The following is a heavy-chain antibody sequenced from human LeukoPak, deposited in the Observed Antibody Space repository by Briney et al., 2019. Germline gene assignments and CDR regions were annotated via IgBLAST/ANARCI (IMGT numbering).Heavy chain of an antibody. D-gene: IGHD2-2*01. Sequence: VASVKVPCKASGGTFSSYAIGWVRQAPGQGLEWMGGIIPIFGTANYAQKFQGRVTITTDESTSTAYMELSSLRSEDTAVYYCARGQGASVYQLLWAMDVWGKGTTVTVSS. CDR1: GGTFSSYA. CDR2: IIPIFGTA. J-gene: IGHJ6*03. CDR3: ARGQGASVYQLLWAMDV. V-gene: IGHV1-69*05.